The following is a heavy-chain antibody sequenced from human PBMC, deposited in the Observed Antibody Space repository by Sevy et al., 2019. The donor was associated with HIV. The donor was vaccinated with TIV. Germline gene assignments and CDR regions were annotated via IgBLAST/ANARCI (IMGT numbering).Heavy chain of an antibody. V-gene: IGHV4-38-2*02. CDR1: GYSISSGYY. J-gene: IGHJ3*02. CDR3: AREGYCSRTSCGAFDI. CDR2: SYHSGST. D-gene: IGHD2-2*01. Sequence: SETLSLTCAVSGYSISSGYYWGWIRQPPGKGLEWIGSSYHSGSTYYYPSLKSRVTISVDTYKNQFSLKLSSVTAADTAVYYCAREGYCSRTSCGAFDIWGHGTMVTVSS.